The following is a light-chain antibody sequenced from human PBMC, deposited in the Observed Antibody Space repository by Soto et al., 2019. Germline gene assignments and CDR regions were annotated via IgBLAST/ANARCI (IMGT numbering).Light chain of an antibody. CDR2: EAS. CDR3: QQYNRYWT. J-gene: IGKJ1*01. V-gene: IGKV1-5*03. Sequence: DIQMTQSPSTLSASVGDRVTITCRASQSISGSLAWYQQKPGKAPKLLIYEASNLKSGVPSRFSGSGSGTDYTLTISSLQPDDSASYYCQQYNRYWTFGQGTRVEIK. CDR1: QSISGS.